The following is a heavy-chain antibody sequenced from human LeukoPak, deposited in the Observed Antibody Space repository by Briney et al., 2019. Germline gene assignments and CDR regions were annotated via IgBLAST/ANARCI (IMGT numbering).Heavy chain of an antibody. Sequence: SETLSLTCTVSGGSISSYYWSWVRQPPGKALEWIGEINHSGSTNYNPSLKSRVTISVDKSLRQFFLRLSPVTAADTAVYYCARERASNNYYNYFDPWGQGTQVTVSS. CDR2: INHSGST. D-gene: IGHD1-1*01. V-gene: IGHV4-34*01. CDR1: GGSISSYY. CDR3: ARERASNNYYNYFDP. J-gene: IGHJ5*02.